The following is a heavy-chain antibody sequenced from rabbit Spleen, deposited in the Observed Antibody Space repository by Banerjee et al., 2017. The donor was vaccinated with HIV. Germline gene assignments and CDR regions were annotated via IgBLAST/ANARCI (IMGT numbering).Heavy chain of an antibody. J-gene: IGHJ4*01. CDR1: GVSLNDKDV. CDR2: INIVTGKS. CDR3: AREVGGAVSFDL. D-gene: IGHD4-1*01. Sequence: EQLEESGGGLVKPEGSLTLTCKASGVSLNDKDVMCWVRQAPGKGLEWIACINIVTGKSVYASWAKGRFIMFRTSSTTVTLQMTSLTVADTATYFCAREVGGAVSFDLWGPGTLVTVS. V-gene: IGHV1S45*01.